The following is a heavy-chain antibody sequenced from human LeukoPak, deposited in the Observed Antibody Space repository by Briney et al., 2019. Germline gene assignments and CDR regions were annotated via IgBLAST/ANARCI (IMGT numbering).Heavy chain of an antibody. CDR1: GYTFTRYY. CDR3: ARGTLRYFDWSYRP. V-gene: IGHV1-46*01. CDR2: INPSGGNT. Sequence: GASVKVSCKASGYTFTRYYLHWVRQAPGQGLEWMGIINPSGGNTSYAQKFQGRVTMTRDTSITTAYMELINLRSEDTAVYYCARGTLRYFDWSYRPWGQGTLVTVSS. D-gene: IGHD3-9*01. J-gene: IGHJ5*02.